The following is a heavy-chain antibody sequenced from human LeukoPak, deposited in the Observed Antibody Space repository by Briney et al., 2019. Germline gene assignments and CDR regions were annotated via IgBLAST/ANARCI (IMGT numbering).Heavy chain of an antibody. V-gene: IGHV3-15*01. CDR2: IRSKADGGTT. Sequence: GGSLRLSCAAPGINFNYVWMSWVRQAPGKGLEWVGHIRSKADGGTTDSATPVKGRFTISRDDSKNTVYLQMNSLKTEDTAVYCCTHLSGPYTFYAFDIWGQGTVVTVSS. CDR3: THLSGPYTFYAFDI. CDR1: GINFNYVW. J-gene: IGHJ3*02.